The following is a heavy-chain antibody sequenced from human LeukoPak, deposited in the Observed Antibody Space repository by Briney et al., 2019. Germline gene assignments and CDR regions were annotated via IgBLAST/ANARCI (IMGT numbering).Heavy chain of an antibody. CDR2: MNPNSGNT. J-gene: IGHJ6*02. V-gene: IGHV1-8*01. Sequence: GASVKVSCKASGYTFTSYDINWVRQATGQGLEWMGWMNPNSGNTGYAQKFQGRVTMTRDTSITTAYMELSSLRSEDTAVYYCARGRYPLRIEVAGVYYYYYGMDVWGQGTTVTVSS. D-gene: IGHD6-19*01. CDR3: ARGRYPLRIEVAGVYYYYYGMDV. CDR1: GYTFTSYD.